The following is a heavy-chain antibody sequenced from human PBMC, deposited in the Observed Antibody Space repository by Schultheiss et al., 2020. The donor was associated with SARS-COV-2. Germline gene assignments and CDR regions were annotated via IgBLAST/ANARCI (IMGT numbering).Heavy chain of an antibody. J-gene: IGHJ6*03. CDR3: TRAHYDILTGYYLRGVYYMDV. CDR1: GFTFGDYA. Sequence: GGSLRLSCTASGFTFGDYAMSWFRQAPGKGLEWVGFIRSKAYGGTTEYAASVKGRFTISRDDSKSIAYLQMNSLKTEDTAVYYCTRAHYDILTGYYLRGVYYMDVWGKGTTVTVSS. D-gene: IGHD3-9*01. CDR2: IRSKAYGGTT. V-gene: IGHV3-49*03.